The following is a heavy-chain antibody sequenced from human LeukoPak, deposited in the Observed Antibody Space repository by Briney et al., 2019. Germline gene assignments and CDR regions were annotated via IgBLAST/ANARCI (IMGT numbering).Heavy chain of an antibody. D-gene: IGHD2-15*01. CDR3: ARGLGYCSGGACSV. CDR2: INTDGSST. CDR1: GFTFSSFW. J-gene: IGHJ4*02. Sequence: GGSLRLSCAASGFTFSSFWMHWVRQAPGKGLVWVSRINTDGSSTNYADSVKGRFTISRDNAKNTLFLQMNSLRADDTAVYYCARGLGYCSGGACSVWGQTTLVTVSS. V-gene: IGHV3-74*01.